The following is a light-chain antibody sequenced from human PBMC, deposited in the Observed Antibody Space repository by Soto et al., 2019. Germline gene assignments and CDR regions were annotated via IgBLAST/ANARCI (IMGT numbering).Light chain of an antibody. CDR2: YDD. CDR3: ATWVDNLNGRV. CDR1: QSNIGNNA. Sequence: QSVLTQPPSVSEAPRQRVTISCSGSQSNIGNNAVSWYQQLPGKAPKLLIYYDDLLPSGVSDRFSGSKSGTSASLAISGLQSEAEADYYCATWVDNLNGRVFGGGTKLTV. J-gene: IGLJ3*02. V-gene: IGLV1-36*01.